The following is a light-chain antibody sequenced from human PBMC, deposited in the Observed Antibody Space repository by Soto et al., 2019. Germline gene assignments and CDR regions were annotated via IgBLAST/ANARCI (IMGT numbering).Light chain of an antibody. J-gene: IGKJ1*01. CDR3: QQYHTSPLT. Sequence: EVVLTQSPATLSVSPGDRATLSCRASQSVSRNLAWYQQKPGQAPRLLIYGASTRATGVPARFSGSGSGTEFTLSISSLQSEDFAVYYCQQYHTSPLTFGQGTKVEIK. CDR2: GAS. V-gene: IGKV3-15*01. CDR1: QSVSRN.